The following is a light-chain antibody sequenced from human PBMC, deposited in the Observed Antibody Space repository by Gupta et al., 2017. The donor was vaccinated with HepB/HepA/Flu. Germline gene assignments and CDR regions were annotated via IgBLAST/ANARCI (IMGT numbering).Light chain of an antibody. CDR3: QQCKSFPLT. V-gene: IGKV1-39*01. J-gene: IGKJ2*01. CDR1: QSISSY. Sequence: DIKMTQSPSSLSTSVGDRVTITCRASQSISSYLNWYQQKPGTAPKLLIYAASRLQSGVPSRFSGSGSGTDFTLTMRSLQPEDFATYYCQQCKSFPLTFGPGTKLEI. CDR2: AAS.